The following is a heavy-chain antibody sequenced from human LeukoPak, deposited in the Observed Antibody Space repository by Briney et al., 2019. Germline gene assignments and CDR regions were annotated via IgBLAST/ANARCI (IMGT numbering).Heavy chain of an antibody. CDR1: GFTFSSYA. J-gene: IGHJ4*02. D-gene: IGHD5-18*01. CDR2: ISGSGGST. V-gene: IGHV3-23*01. Sequence: GGSLRLSCAASGFTFSSYAMSWVRQAPGKGLGWVSAISGSGGSTYYADSVKGRFTISRDNSKNTLYLQMNSLRAEDTAVYYCAKDRPPTAKWIQLWPRGDYWGQGTLVTVSS. CDR3: AKDRPPTAKWIQLWPRGDY.